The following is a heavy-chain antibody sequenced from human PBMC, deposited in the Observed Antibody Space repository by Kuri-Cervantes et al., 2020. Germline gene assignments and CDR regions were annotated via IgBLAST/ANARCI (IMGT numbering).Heavy chain of an antibody. CDR3: ARVGGAAGGWYFDL. Sequence: ASVKVSCKASGYTFTSYCMHWVRQAAGQGLEWRGIINPSGGSTSYAKKFQGRVTMTRDTSTSTVYMELSSLRSEDTAVYYCARVGGAAGGWYFDLWGRGTLVTVSS. V-gene: IGHV1-46*01. J-gene: IGHJ2*01. CDR1: GYTFTSYC. CDR2: INPSGGST. D-gene: IGHD3-16*01.